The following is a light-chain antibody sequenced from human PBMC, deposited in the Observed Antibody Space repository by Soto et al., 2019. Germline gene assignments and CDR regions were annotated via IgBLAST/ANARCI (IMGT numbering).Light chain of an antibody. CDR1: QRVLDSSNNKPC. J-gene: IGKJ3*01. CDR3: QKDYPTLFP. CDR2: WAS. V-gene: IGKV4-1*01. Sequence: DIVMTQSPDSLAVSLGERATINCKTSQRVLDSSNNKPCLAWFQQQPGQPPKLLIYWASTRESGVPDRFSGSGSGTDIPLTISILQAEDVAVYYCQKDYPTLFPLGPG.